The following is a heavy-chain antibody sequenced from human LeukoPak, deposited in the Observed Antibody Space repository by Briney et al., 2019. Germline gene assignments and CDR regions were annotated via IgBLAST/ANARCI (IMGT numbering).Heavy chain of an antibody. J-gene: IGHJ6*03. CDR3: ARHRGATQPRNYYYYYMDV. Sequence: PSQTLSLTRDVSSGSISSGGYSWSWIRQPPGKGLEWLGYIYHSGNTYYNPSLKSRVTISVDRSKNQFSLKLSSVTAADTAVYYCARHRGATQPRNYYYYYMDVWGKGTTVTVSS. CDR2: IYHSGNT. V-gene: IGHV4-30-2*01. CDR1: SGSISSGGYS. D-gene: IGHD1-26*01.